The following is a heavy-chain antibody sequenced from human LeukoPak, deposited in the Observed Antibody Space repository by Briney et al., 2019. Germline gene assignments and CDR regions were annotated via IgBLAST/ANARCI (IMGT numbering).Heavy chain of an antibody. V-gene: IGHV5-51*01. CDR2: IYPGDSDT. J-gene: IGHJ4*02. D-gene: IGHD3-22*01. CDR3: ARSSDSSGYYDYFDY. CDR1: GYSFTSYW. Sequence: GESLKTSCNVSGYSFTSYWTGWVRQMPGKGLEWMAIIYPGDSDTRYSPSLQGQVTISADKSISTAHLQWSSLKTSDTAMYYCARSSDSSGYYDYFDYWGQGTLVTVSS.